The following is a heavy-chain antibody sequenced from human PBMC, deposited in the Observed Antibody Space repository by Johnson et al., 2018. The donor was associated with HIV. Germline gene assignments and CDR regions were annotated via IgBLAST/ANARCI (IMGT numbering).Heavy chain of an antibody. D-gene: IGHD4-23*01. J-gene: IGHJ3*02. CDR3: AKDRGYGGNLDAFDI. CDR2: IYSGVST. Sequence: VQLVESGGGLVQPGGSLRLSCAASGFTVSSNYMSWVRQAPGKGLEWVSVIYSGVSTYYADSVKGRFTISRDNSKNTLYLQMNSLRAEDTAVYYCAKDRGYGGNLDAFDIWGQGTMVTVSS. V-gene: IGHV3-66*02. CDR1: GFTVSSNY.